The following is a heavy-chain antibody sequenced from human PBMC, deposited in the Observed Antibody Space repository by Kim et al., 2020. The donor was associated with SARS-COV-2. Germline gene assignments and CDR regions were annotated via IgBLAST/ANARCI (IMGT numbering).Heavy chain of an antibody. Sequence: GGSLRLSCAASGFTFSSYAMPWVRQAPGKGLEWVANINQDGGEKYYVDSVKGRCTISRDNAKNSLYLQMNSLRAEDTAEYYCAKAGGMDVWGQGAMVTVS. CDR1: GFTFSSYA. D-gene: IGHD1-26*01. J-gene: IGHJ6*02. CDR3: AKAGGMDV. V-gene: IGHV3-7*03. CDR2: INQDGGEK.